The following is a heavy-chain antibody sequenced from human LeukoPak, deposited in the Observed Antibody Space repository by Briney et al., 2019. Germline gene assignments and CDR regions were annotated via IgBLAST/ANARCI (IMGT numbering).Heavy chain of an antibody. CDR3: AKAPSYGSGSYYTT. D-gene: IGHD3-10*01. Sequence: PGGSLRLSCAASGFTFSSYAMSWVRQAPGKGLEWVSAISGSGGSTYYADPVKGRFTISRDNSKNTLYLQMNSLRAEDTAVYYCAKAPSYGSGSYYTTWGQGTLVTVSS. J-gene: IGHJ5*02. V-gene: IGHV3-23*01. CDR2: ISGSGGST. CDR1: GFTFSSYA.